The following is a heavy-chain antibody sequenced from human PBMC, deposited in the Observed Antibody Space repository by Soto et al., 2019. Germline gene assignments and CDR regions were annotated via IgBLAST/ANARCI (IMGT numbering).Heavy chain of an antibody. CDR3: ARDPWVDWGWGVYFDY. D-gene: IGHD7-27*01. CDR2: ISYDGSNK. Sequence: GGSLRLSCAASGFTFSSYAMHWVRQAPGKGLEWVAVISYDGSNKYYADSVKGRFTISRDNSKNTLYLQMNSLRAEDTAVYYCARDPWVDWGWGVYFDYWGQGTLVTVS. CDR1: GFTFSSYA. J-gene: IGHJ4*02. V-gene: IGHV3-30*04.